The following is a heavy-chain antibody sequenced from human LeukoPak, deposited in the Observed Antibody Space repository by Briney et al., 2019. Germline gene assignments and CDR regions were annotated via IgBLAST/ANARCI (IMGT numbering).Heavy chain of an antibody. V-gene: IGHV3-66*01. J-gene: IGHJ4*02. CDR1: EFTVSSNY. CDR2: IYSGGST. Sequence: PGGSLRLSCAASEFTVSSNYMSWVRQAPGKGLEWVSVIYSGGSTYYADSVKGRFTISRDNSKNTLYLQMNSLRAEDTAVYYCARENYYDSSGYFVWGQGTLVTVSS. CDR3: ARENYYDSSGYFV. D-gene: IGHD3-22*01.